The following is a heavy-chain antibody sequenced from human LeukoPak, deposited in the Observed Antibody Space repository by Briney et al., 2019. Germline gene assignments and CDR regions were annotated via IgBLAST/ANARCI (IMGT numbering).Heavy chain of an antibody. CDR3: ARTGGDNPFDY. CDR1: GGSFSGYY. CDR2: INHSGST. V-gene: IGHV4-34*01. J-gene: IGHJ4*02. D-gene: IGHD4-17*01. Sequence: PSETLSLTCAVYGGSFSGYYWSWIRQPPGKGLEWIGEINHSGSTNYDPSLKSRVTISVDTSKNQFSLKLSSVTAADTAVYYCARTGGDNPFDYWGQGTLVTVSS.